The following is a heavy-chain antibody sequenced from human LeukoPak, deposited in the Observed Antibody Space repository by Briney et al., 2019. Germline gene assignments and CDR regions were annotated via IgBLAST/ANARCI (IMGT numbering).Heavy chain of an antibody. Sequence: SETLSLTCTVSGGSISSYYWSWIRQPPGKGLEWIGYIYYSGSTNYNPSLKSRVTISVDTSKNQFSLKLSSVTAADTAVYYCARVNPSSIAAPGPWGQGTLVTVSS. J-gene: IGHJ5*02. CDR1: GGSISSYY. CDR2: IYYSGST. V-gene: IGHV4-59*01. CDR3: ARVNPSSIAAPGP. D-gene: IGHD6-6*01.